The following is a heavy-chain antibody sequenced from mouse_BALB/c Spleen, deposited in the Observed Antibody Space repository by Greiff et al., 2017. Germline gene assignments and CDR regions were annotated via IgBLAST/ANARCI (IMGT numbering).Heavy chain of an antibody. V-gene: IGHV5-12-1*01. Sequence: EVKLQESGGGLVKPGGSLKLSCAASGFAFSSYDMSWVRQTPEKRLEWVAYISSGGGSTYYPDTVKGRFTISRDNAKNTLYLQMSSLRSEDTAMYYCARGGGWFAYWGQGTLVTVSA. CDR3: ARGGGWFAY. J-gene: IGHJ3*01. CDR1: GFAFSSYD. CDR2: ISSGGGST.